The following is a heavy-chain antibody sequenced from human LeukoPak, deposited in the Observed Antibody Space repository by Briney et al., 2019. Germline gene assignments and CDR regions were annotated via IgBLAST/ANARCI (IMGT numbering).Heavy chain of an antibody. Sequence: SETLSLTCAVYGGSFSGYYWSWIRQPPGKGLEWIGEINHSGSTNYNPSLKSRVTISVDTSKNQFSLKLSSVTAADTAVYYCARLAYYYGSGSYSPVYYMDVWGKGTTVTISS. V-gene: IGHV4-34*01. D-gene: IGHD3-10*01. CDR1: GGSFSGYY. J-gene: IGHJ6*03. CDR3: ARLAYYYGSGSYSPVYYMDV. CDR2: INHSGST.